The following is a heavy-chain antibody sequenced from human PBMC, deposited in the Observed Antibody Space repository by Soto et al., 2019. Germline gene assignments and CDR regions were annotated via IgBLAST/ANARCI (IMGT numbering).Heavy chain of an antibody. CDR3: AHRHPSAVGTDRYCFGS. Sequence: QITLKESGPTLVKPTQTLTLTCTCSGFALSTRGVGVGWIRQPPGKALEWLALIYWHVEKRYKPSLKSRLTITKDTSKNQVVLTMTNVDPVDTGTYYCAHRHPSAVGTDRYCFGSWGQGSLVTVSS. V-gene: IGHV2-5*01. J-gene: IGHJ5*01. CDR2: IYWHVEK. CDR1: GFALSTRGVG. D-gene: IGHD6-13*01.